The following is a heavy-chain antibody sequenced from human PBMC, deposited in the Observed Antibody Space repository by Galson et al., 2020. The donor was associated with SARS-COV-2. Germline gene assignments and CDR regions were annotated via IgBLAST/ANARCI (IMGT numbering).Heavy chain of an antibody. V-gene: IGHV1-24*01. CDR1: GYTLTELS. Sequence: ASVKVSCKVSGYTLTELSMHWVRQAPGKGLEWMGGFDPEDGETIYAQKFQGRVTMTEDTSTDTAYMELSSLRSEDTAVYYCATAPAVAGSYGRDYYYDYGMDVWGQGTTVTVSS. D-gene: IGHD6-19*01. J-gene: IGHJ6*02. CDR3: ATAPAVAGSYGRDYYYDYGMDV. CDR2: FDPEDGET.